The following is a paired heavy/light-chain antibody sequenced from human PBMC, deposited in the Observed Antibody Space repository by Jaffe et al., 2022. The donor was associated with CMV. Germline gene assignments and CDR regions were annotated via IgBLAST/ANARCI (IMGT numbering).Light chain of an antibody. CDR1: QSIGSS. CDR3: HQSSSLRGT. J-gene: IGKJ1*01. Sequence: EIVLTQSPDFQSVTPKEKVTITCRASQSIGSSLHWYQQKPDQSPKLLIKYASQSISGVPSRFSGSGSGTDFTLTINSLEAEDAATYYCHQSSSLRGTFGQGTKVEIK. V-gene: IGKV6-21*02. CDR2: YAS.
Heavy chain of an antibody. V-gene: IGHV3-48*03. J-gene: IGHJ4*02. Sequence: EVQLVESGGGLVQPGGSLRLSCAASGFTFSSYEMNWVRQAPGKGLEWVSYISSSGSAIYYADSVKGRFTISRDNAKNSLYLQMNSLRAEDTGIYYCARRYCSSTSCLIDYWGQGTLVTVSS. CDR2: ISSSGSAI. CDR3: ARRYCSSTSCLIDY. CDR1: GFTFSSYE. D-gene: IGHD2-2*01.